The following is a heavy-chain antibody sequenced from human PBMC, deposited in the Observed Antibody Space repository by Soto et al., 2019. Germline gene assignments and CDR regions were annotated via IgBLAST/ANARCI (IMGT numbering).Heavy chain of an antibody. Sequence: QVQLVESGGGVVQPGRSLRLSCAGSGFTFGNYGLHWVPQAPGKGLEWVAVISYDGSHKYYADSVKGRFTISRDNSNNMLYLQMDSLRAEDTAVYYCAKDGAPRYCSRSSCHPAGAYWGQGTLVTVSS. CDR1: GFTFGNYG. J-gene: IGHJ4*02. CDR3: AKDGAPRYCSRSSCHPAGAY. CDR2: ISYDGSHK. D-gene: IGHD2-15*01. V-gene: IGHV3-30*18.